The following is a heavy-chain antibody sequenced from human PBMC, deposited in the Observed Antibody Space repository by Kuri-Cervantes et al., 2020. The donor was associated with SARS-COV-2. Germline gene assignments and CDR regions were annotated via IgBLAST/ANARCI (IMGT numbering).Heavy chain of an antibody. J-gene: IGHJ4*02. CDR3: ARDRKGDGYGHFDY. CDR1: GGSISSGGYS. D-gene: IGHD5-24*01. V-gene: IGHV4-30-2*01. CDR2: IYHSGST. Sequence: SQTLSLTCAVSGGSISSGGYSWSWIRQPPGKGLEWIGYIYHSGSTYYNPSLKSRVTISVDTSKNQFSLKLSSVTAADTAVYYCARDRKGDGYGHFDYWGQGTLVTVSS.